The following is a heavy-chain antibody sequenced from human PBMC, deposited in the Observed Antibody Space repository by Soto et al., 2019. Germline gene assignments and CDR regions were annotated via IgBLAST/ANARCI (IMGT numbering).Heavy chain of an antibody. CDR2: ISYDGSNK. CDR3: ARGLEYTTSSGQKFDP. V-gene: IGHV3-30-3*01. Sequence: VGSLRLSCAVSGFTFSNYAMHWVRQAPGKGLEWVALISYDGSNKYYADSVKGRFTISRDNSKNTLYLQMNSLRAEDTAVYYCARGLEYTTSSGQKFDPWGQGTLVTVSS. D-gene: IGHD6-6*01. J-gene: IGHJ5*02. CDR1: GFTFSNYA.